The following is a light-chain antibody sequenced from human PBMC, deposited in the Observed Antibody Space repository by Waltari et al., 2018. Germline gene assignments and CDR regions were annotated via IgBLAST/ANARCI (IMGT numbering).Light chain of an antibody. CDR1: SSDVGSYNL. CDR2: EVS. CDR3: CSYAGSSTAVV. V-gene: IGLV2-23*02. J-gene: IGLJ2*01. Sequence: QSALTQPASVSGSPGQSITISCTGTSSDVGSYNLVSWYQQHPGKAPTLMIYEVSKRPSGVSNRLSGSKDGNTASLTISELQAEDEADYYCCSYAGSSTAVVCGGGTKLTGL.